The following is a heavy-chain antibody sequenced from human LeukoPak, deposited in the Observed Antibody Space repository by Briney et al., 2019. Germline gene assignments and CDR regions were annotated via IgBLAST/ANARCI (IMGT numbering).Heavy chain of an antibody. J-gene: IGHJ4*02. CDR2: INHSGST. CDR3: ARGRAIIRYGSGSYYLFDY. Sequence: SETLSLTCAVYGGSFSGYYWSWIRQPPGKGLEWIGEINHSGSTNYNPSLKSRVTISVDTSKNQFSLELSSVTAADTAVYYCARGRAIIRYGSGSYYLFDYWGQGTLVTVSS. V-gene: IGHV4-34*01. CDR1: GGSFSGYY. D-gene: IGHD3-10*01.